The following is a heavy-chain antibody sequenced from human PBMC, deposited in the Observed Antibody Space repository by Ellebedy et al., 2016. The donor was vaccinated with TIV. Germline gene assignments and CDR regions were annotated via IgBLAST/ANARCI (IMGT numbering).Heavy chain of an antibody. D-gene: IGHD1-1*01. CDR1: GYTFTDNY. V-gene: IGHV1-2*04. Sequence: ASVKVSCXASGYTFTDNYIHWVRQAPGQGLEWMGWIHPNSGATKCAQKFEGWVTMTRDTSISTVYMELSRSRSDDTAVYYCARAGLEPRSVDYYFYGLDVWGQGTAVTVSS. CDR2: IHPNSGAT. CDR3: ARAGLEPRSVDYYFYGLDV. J-gene: IGHJ6*02.